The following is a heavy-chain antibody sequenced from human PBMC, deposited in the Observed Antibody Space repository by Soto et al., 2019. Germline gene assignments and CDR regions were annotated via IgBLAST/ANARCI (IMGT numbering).Heavy chain of an antibody. Sequence: GGSLRLCSACSGYNFGGFWMHGARQAPWKGLVWVSRIDNGGTNTVYADAVKGRFTISRDNAKNTLYLQMNSLRAEDTAVYYCAKDRGRPDAFNIWGQGTMVTVSS. J-gene: IGHJ3*02. CDR2: IDNGGTNT. D-gene: IGHD3-10*01. CDR1: GYNFGGFW. CDR3: AKDRGRPDAFNI. V-gene: IGHV3-74*01.